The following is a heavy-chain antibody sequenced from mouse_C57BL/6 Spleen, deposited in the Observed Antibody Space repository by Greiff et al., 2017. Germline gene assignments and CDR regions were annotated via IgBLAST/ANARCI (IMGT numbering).Heavy chain of an antibody. CDR3: ARPGYYGSSPFAY. CDR2: FHPYNDDT. Sequence: QVHVKPSGAELVKPGASVKMSCKASGYTFTTYPIEWMKQNHGKSLEWIGNFHPYNDDTKYNEKFKGKATLTVEKSSSTVYLELSRLTSDDSAVYYCARPGYYGSSPFAYWGQGTLVTVSA. D-gene: IGHD1-1*01. CDR1: GYTFTTYP. V-gene: IGHV1-47*01. J-gene: IGHJ3*01.